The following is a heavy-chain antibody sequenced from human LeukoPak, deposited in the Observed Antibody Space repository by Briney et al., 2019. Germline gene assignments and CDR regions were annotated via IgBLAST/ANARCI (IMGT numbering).Heavy chain of an antibody. CDR2: INPSGGST. CDR3: ARDVISYYYDSSGSPIGSHFDY. CDR1: GYTFTSNY. Sequence: ASVKVSCKASGYTFTSNYIHWLRQAPGQGLEWMGLINPSGGSTSYAQKFQGRVTMTRDTSTSTVYMELSSLRSDDTAVYYCARDVISYYYDSSGSPIGSHFDYWGQGTLVTVSS. V-gene: IGHV1-46*01. J-gene: IGHJ4*02. D-gene: IGHD3-22*01.